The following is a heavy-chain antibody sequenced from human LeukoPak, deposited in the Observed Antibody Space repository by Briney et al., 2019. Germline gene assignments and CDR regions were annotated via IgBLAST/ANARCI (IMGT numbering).Heavy chain of an antibody. J-gene: IGHJ4*02. V-gene: IGHV4-59*08. CDR1: GGSISSYY. CDR3: ARHIGGYYFDY. D-gene: IGHD1-26*01. Sequence: PSETLSLTCTVSGGSISSYYWSWIRQPPGKGLEWIGYIYYSGSTNYNPSLKSRVTISVDTSKNQFSLKLSSVTAADTAVYCCARHIGGYYFDYWGQGILVTVSS. CDR2: IYYSGST.